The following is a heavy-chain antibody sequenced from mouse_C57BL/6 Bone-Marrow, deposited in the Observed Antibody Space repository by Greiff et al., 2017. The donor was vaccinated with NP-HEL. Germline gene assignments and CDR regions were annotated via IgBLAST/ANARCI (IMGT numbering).Heavy chain of an antibody. J-gene: IGHJ3*01. CDR1: GYTFTSYT. CDR2: INPSSGYT. V-gene: IGHV1-4*01. CDR3: ARRGPYYGSSYPFAY. D-gene: IGHD1-1*01. Sequence: VKLVESGAELARPGASVKMSCKASGYTFTSYTMHWVKQRPGQGLEWIGYINPSSGYTKYNQKFKDKATLTADKSSSTAYMQLGSLTSEDSAVYYCARRGPYYGSSYPFAYWGQGTLVTVSA.